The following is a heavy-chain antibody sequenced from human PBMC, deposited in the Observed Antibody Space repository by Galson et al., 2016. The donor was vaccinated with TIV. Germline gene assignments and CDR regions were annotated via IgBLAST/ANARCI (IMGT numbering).Heavy chain of an antibody. CDR2: IYWDDDK. Sequence: PALVKPTQTLTLTCTFSGFSLSTSLMSVGWIRQPPGKAPEWLALIYWDDDKRYSPSLRGRLTITKDTSKNHVVLKLTSVDPADTATYYCVHIHFETTGLGRGIDHWGQGTLVSVSS. D-gene: IGHD2-8*02. CDR3: VHIHFETTGLGRGIDH. V-gene: IGHV2-5*02. J-gene: IGHJ4*02. CDR1: GFSLSTSLMS.